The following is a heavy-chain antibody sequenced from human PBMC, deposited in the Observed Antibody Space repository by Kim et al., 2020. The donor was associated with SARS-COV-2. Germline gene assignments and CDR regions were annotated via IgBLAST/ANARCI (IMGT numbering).Heavy chain of an antibody. CDR2: ISYDGSNK. V-gene: IGHV3-30*04. J-gene: IGHJ6*02. CDR3: ARDLLRYQLLWAPTSDYGMDV. D-gene: IGHD2-2*01. Sequence: GGSLRLSCAASGFTFSSYAMHWVRQAPGKGLEWVAVISYDGSNKYYADSVKGRFTISRDNSKNTLYLQMNSLRAEDTAVYYCARDLLRYQLLWAPTSDYGMDVWGQGTTVTVSS. CDR1: GFTFSSYA.